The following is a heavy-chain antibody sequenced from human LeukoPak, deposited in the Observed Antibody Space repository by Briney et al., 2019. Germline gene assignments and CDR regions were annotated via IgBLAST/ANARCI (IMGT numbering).Heavy chain of an antibody. Sequence: GSLRLSCAASGTSFSNFVMTWVRQPPGKGLEWIGEIYHSGSTNYNPSLKTRVTISVDKSKNQFSLKLSSVTAADTAVYYCARASHDYGDYSHFDYWGQGTLVTVSS. CDR2: IYHSGST. CDR3: ARASHDYGDYSHFDY. V-gene: IGHV4-4*02. D-gene: IGHD4-17*01. J-gene: IGHJ4*02. CDR1: GTSFSNF.